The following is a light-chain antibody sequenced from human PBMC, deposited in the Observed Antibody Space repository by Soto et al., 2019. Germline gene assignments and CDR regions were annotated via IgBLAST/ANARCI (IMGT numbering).Light chain of an antibody. J-gene: IGKJ4*01. V-gene: IGKV1-9*01. CDR3: QQLNSYL. CDR2: GAS. CDR1: HVISNY. Sequence: IQLTQSPSSLCAFLGDIVTIICRASHVISNYLAWYQQKPGEAPKLLIYGASTLQSGVPSRFSGSGSGTDFTLTISSLQPEDFATYYCQQLNSYLFGGGTKVDI.